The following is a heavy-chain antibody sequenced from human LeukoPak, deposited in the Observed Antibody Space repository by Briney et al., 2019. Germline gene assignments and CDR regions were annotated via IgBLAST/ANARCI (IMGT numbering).Heavy chain of an antibody. CDR2: INVDGSEK. J-gene: IGHJ6*02. CDR1: GFSLSNHL. Sequence: GGSLRLSCAASGFSLSNHLVTWVRQAPGKGPEWVAHINVDGSEKDFLDSVRGRFTISRDNSKNSVNLQMNTLRVEDTAVYHCARGHYGLDVWGQGTTVTVSS. V-gene: IGHV3-7*01. CDR3: ARGHYGLDV.